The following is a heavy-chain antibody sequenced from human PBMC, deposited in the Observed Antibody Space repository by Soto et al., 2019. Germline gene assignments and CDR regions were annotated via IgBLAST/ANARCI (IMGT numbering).Heavy chain of an antibody. J-gene: IGHJ1*01. CDR3: ASATYFATWFPFQX. Sequence: ASVKVSCKASGGTFSSYAISWVRQAPGQGLEWMGGIIPIFGTANYAQKFQGRVTITADESTSTAYMELSSLRSEDTAVYYCASATYFATWFPFQXWGQGTLVTVSS. D-gene: IGHD3-10*01. V-gene: IGHV1-69*13. CDR1: GGTFSSYA. CDR2: IIPIFGTA.